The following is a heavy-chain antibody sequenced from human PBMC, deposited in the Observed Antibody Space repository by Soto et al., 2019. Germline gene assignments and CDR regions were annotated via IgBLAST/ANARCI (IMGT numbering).Heavy chain of an antibody. CDR2: IYYSGST. CDR3: ARGPYCSGGSCYEGPYYYYYYGMDV. CDR1: GGSISSYY. Sequence: PSETLSLTCTVSGGSISSYYWSWIRQPPGKGLEWIGYIYYSGSTNYNPSLKSRVTISVDTSKNQFSLKLSSVTAADTAVYYCARGPYCSGGSCYEGPYYYYYYGMDVWGQGTTVTVSS. J-gene: IGHJ6*02. V-gene: IGHV4-59*01. D-gene: IGHD2-15*01.